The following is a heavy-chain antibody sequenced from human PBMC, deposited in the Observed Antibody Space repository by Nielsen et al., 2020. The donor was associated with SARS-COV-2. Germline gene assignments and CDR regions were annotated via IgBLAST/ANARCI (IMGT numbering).Heavy chain of an antibody. V-gene: IGHV1-8*01. CDR1: GYTFTSYD. CDR3: AGGDLTGQSTFDY. J-gene: IGHJ4*02. Sequence: ASVKVSCKASGYTFTSYDINWVRQATGQGLEWMGWMNPNSGNTGYAQKLQGRVTMTTDTSTSTAYMELRSLRSDDTAVYYCAGGDLTGQSTFDYWGQGTLVTVSS. D-gene: IGHD3-9*01. CDR2: MNPNSGNT.